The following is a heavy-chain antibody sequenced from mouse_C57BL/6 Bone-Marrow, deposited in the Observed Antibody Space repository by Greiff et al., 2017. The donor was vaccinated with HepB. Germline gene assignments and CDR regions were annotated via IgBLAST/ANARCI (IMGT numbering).Heavy chain of an antibody. CDR3: AKISGAWFAY. Sequence: VKLQESGPGLVAPSQTLSITCTVSGFALTSYGVDWVRQPPGKGLEWLGVIWGGGSTNYNSAPMSRQSISKDNSKNQVFLKMNSLQTDDTAMYYCAKISGAWFAYWDQGTLVTVSA. J-gene: IGHJ3*01. CDR1: GFALTSYG. D-gene: IGHD6-2*01. CDR2: IWGGGST. V-gene: IGHV2-9*01.